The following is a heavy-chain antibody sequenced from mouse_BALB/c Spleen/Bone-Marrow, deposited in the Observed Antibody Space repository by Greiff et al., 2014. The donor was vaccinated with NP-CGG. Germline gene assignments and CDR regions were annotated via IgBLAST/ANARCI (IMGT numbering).Heavy chain of an antibody. Sequence: VQLQQSGAEPVMPGASVKMSCKASGYTFTDYWMHWVKQRPGKGLEWIGSIDTSDTYSSYNQKFKGKATLTVDESSSTAYMQLSSLTSEDSAVYYCARRGVIKEAWFAYWGQGTLVTVSA. CDR3: ARRGVIKEAWFAY. D-gene: IGHD2-4*01. CDR2: IDTSDTYS. V-gene: IGHV1-69*01. J-gene: IGHJ3*01. CDR1: GYTFTDYW.